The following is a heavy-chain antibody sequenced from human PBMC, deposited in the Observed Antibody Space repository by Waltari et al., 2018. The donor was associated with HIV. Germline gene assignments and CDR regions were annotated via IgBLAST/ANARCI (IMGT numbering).Heavy chain of an antibody. Sequence: QVQLVESGGGVAQPGRSLRLSCTASGFKFSSSCMHWVRQVPGKGPEWVAVILYDGSEQYYAESVKGRFTISRDNAKNTLSLQMDSLRVDDTALYYCAKATGRRSGPFDSWGLGTLVTVSS. V-gene: IGHV3-30*18. D-gene: IGHD3-10*01. CDR1: GFKFSSSC. CDR3: AKATGRRSGPFDS. CDR2: ILYDGSEQ. J-gene: IGHJ4*02.